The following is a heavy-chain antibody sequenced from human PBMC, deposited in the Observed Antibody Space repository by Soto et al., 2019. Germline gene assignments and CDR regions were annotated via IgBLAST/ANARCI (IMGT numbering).Heavy chain of an antibody. V-gene: IGHV4-39*01. CDR1: GGSISSSSYY. CDR3: ARAGPPHVRLVEWLLYGSYYMDV. Sequence: SETLSLTCTVSGGSISSSSYYWGWIRQPPGKGLEWIGSIYYSGSTYYNPSLKSRVTISVDTSKNQFFLKLSSVTAADTAVYYCARAGPPHVRLVEWLLYGSYYMDVWGKGTTVTVS. D-gene: IGHD3-3*01. CDR2: IYYSGST. J-gene: IGHJ6*03.